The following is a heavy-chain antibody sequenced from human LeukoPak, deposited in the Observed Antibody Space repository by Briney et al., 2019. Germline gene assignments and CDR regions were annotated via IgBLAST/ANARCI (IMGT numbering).Heavy chain of an antibody. CDR2: VSGYNGNT. CDR1: GYTFSRHG. J-gene: IGHJ4*02. V-gene: IGHV1-18*01. Sequence: ASVTVSCKTSGYTFSRHGITWVRQAPGQGFEWMGWVSGYNGNTNYAQSVQGRVTMTTDTSTDTAYMELRSLRSDGTAVYYCAKDIHPGLDSGASCCFDYWGQGTPVTVSS. D-gene: IGHD3-22*01. CDR3: AKDIHPGLDSGASCCFDY.